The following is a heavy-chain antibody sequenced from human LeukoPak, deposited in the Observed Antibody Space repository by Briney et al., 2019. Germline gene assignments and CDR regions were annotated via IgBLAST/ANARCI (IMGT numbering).Heavy chain of an antibody. Sequence: ASVKVSCKASGYTFTSYGISWVRQAPGQGLEWMGWISAYNGNTNYAQKLQGRVTMTTDTSTGTAYMELRSLRSDDTAVYYCARVPGYDKFGRGYFQHWGQGTLVTVSS. CDR3: ARVPGYDKFGRGYFQH. CDR2: ISAYNGNT. J-gene: IGHJ1*01. D-gene: IGHD3-22*01. CDR1: GYTFTSYG. V-gene: IGHV1-18*01.